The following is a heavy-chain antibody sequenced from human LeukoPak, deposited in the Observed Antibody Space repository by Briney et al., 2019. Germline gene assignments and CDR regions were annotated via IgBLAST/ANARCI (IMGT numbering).Heavy chain of an antibody. CDR1: GSRFSSCW. CDR2: IHPGDSDT. Sequence: GESLKISGKGSGSRFSSCWIGWVRQMPGKGLEWMGIIHPGDSDTRYSPSFQGQVTISADKSISTAYLQWSSLKASDTAMYYCARMGEGYSYGNFDYWGQGTLVTVS. D-gene: IGHD5-18*01. J-gene: IGHJ4*02. V-gene: IGHV5-51*01. CDR3: ARMGEGYSYGNFDY.